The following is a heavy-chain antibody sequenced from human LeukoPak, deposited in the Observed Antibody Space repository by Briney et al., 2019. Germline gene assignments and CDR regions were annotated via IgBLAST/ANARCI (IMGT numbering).Heavy chain of an antibody. CDR1: EFTFSDYY. D-gene: IGHD3-22*01. Sequence: PGGSLRLSCAASEFTFSDYYMSWIRQAPGKGLEWVSVIYSGGSTYYADSVKGRFTISRDNSKNTLYLQMNSLRAEDTAVYYCARSTYYYDSSGYLPSYYFDYWGQGTLVTVSS. J-gene: IGHJ4*02. V-gene: IGHV3-66*01. CDR3: ARSTYYYDSSGYLPSYYFDY. CDR2: IYSGGST.